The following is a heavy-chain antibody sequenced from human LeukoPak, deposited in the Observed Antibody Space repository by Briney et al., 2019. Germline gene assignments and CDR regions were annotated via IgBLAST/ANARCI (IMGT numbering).Heavy chain of an antibody. CDR3: ARARSRYYDFWSGYPNYYYYGMDV. CDR1: GGTFSSYA. J-gene: IGHJ6*02. Sequence: GSSVKVSCKASGGTFSSYAISWVRQAPGQGLEWMGRIIPILGIANYAQKFQGRVTMTRNTSISTAYMELSSLRSEDTAVYYCARARSRYYDFWSGYPNYYYYGMDVWGQGTTVTVSS. D-gene: IGHD3-3*01. V-gene: IGHV1-69*04. CDR2: IIPILGIA.